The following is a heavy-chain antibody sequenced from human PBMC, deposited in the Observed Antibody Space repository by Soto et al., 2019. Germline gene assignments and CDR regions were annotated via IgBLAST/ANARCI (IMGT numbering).Heavy chain of an antibody. CDR2: ISYDGSNK. CDR3: AKSGYYDSSAPSYY. D-gene: IGHD3-22*01. CDR1: GYTFTGYY. Sequence: SCKASGYTFTGYYMHWVRQAPGKGLEWVAVISYDGSNKYYADSVKGRFTISRDNSKNTLYLQMNSLRAEDTAVYYCAKSGYYDSSAPSYYWGQGTLVTVSS. J-gene: IGHJ4*02. V-gene: IGHV3-30*18.